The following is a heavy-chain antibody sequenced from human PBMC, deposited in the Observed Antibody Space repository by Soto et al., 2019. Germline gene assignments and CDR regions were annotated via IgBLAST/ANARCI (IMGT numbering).Heavy chain of an antibody. V-gene: IGHV3-11*01. CDR2: ISHRGRTT. Sequence: QVQLVESGGGWVKPGGSLRLSCEASGITFSDYYMNWIRQAPGKGLEWISYISHRGRTTYYADSVKGRFTISRDNAKNSLYLQMNSLRAEDTALYYWAADPSYLYYMDVWGKGSTVTVSS. J-gene: IGHJ6*03. CDR3: AADPSYLYYMDV. CDR1: GITFSDYY.